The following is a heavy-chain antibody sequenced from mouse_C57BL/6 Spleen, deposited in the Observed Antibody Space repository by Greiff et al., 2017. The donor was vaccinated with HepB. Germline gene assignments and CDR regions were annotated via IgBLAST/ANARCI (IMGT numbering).Heavy chain of an antibody. CDR1: GYTFTDYY. Sequence: EVQLQQSGPELVKPGASVKISCKASGYTFTDYYMNWVKQSHGKSLEWIGDINPNNGGTSYNQKFKGKATLTVDKSSSTAYMELRSLTSEDSAVYYCARRGGYYGNYGRYFDVWGTGTTVTVSS. J-gene: IGHJ1*03. CDR3: ARRGGYYGNYGRYFDV. V-gene: IGHV1-26*01. D-gene: IGHD2-1*01. CDR2: INPNNGGT.